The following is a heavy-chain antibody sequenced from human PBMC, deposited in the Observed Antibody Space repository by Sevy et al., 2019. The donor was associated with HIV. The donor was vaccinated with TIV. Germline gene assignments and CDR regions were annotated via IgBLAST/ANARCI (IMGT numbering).Heavy chain of an antibody. J-gene: IGHJ6*02. CDR2: ISYDGSNK. CDR3: ARVEKIGGITIFGVAPSWDV. CDR1: GFTFSSYA. Sequence: GGSLRLSCAASGFTFSSYAMHWVRQAPGKGLEWVAVISYDGSNKYYADSVKGRFTISRDNSKNTLYRQMNSLRAEDTAVYYCARVEKIGGITIFGVAPSWDVWGQGTTVTVSS. D-gene: IGHD3-3*01. V-gene: IGHV3-30*04.